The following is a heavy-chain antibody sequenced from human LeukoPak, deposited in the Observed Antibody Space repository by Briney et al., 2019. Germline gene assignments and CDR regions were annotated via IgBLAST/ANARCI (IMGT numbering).Heavy chain of an antibody. CDR2: ANPNSGNT. CDR3: ATGPPYYYDSRGNFDY. D-gene: IGHD3-22*01. Sequence: ASVTVSCKAARNSFITYGIYWVRQATGQWLEWMGCANPNSGNTGYAQKFQGRVTMTRSTSISTAYMELSSLRSEDTAVYYCATGPPYYYDSRGNFDYWGQGTLVTVSS. J-gene: IGHJ4*02. CDR1: RNSFITYG. V-gene: IGHV1-8*01.